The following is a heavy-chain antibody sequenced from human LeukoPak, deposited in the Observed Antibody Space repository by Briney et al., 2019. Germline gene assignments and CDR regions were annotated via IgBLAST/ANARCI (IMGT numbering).Heavy chain of an antibody. J-gene: IGHJ3*02. Sequence: QPGGSLRLSCVASGFTFTSYWMAWVRQTPGKGLEWVADIKEDGSGEYYVDSVKGRFTISRDNAKKSLYLQMNSLRAEDTAVYYCARDFGPSTAAWGAFDIWAQGTMVIVSS. V-gene: IGHV3-7*01. CDR1: GFTFTSYW. CDR2: IKEDGSGE. CDR3: ARDFGPSTAAWGAFDI. D-gene: IGHD6-6*01.